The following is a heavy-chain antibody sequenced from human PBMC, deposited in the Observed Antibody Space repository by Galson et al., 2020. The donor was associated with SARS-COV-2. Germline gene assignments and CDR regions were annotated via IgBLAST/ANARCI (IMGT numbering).Heavy chain of an antibody. Sequence: SETLSLTCTVSGGSISSGGYYWSWIRQHPGKGLEWIGYIYYSGNTYYNPSLKSRVTISVDTSKNQFSLKLSSVTAADTAVYYCARSKGMVGIAVAGMYYFDYWGQGTLVTVSS. D-gene: IGHD6-19*01. CDR2: IYYSGNT. CDR3: ARSKGMVGIAVAGMYYFDY. V-gene: IGHV4-31*03. CDR1: GGSISSGGYY. J-gene: IGHJ4*02.